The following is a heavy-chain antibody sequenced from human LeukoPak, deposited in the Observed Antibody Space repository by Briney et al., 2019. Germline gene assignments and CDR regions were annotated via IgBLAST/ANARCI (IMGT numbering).Heavy chain of an antibody. Sequence: YPGGSLRLSCAASEFTFRNYWMSWVRQVPGKGPEWVANIRQDGNEFYYVDSVKGRFTISRDNAKNSLYLQMNSLRVEDTAVYYCAKDIQRIAVAGIGWFDPWGQGTLVTVSS. V-gene: IGHV3-7*01. D-gene: IGHD6-19*01. J-gene: IGHJ5*02. CDR1: EFTFRNYW. CDR2: IRQDGNEF. CDR3: AKDIQRIAVAGIGWFDP.